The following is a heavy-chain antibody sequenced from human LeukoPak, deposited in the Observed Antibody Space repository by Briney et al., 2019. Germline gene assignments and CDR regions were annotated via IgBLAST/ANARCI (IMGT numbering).Heavy chain of an antibody. J-gene: IGHJ4*02. CDR1: GGTFSSYA. Sequence: SVKVSCKASGGTFSSYAISWVRQAPGQGLEWMGGIIPIFGTANYAQKFQGRVTITTDESTSTAYMELSSLRSEDTAVYHCASEGIAVAGTFDYWGQGTLVTVSS. CDR2: IIPIFGTA. CDR3: ASEGIAVAGTFDY. V-gene: IGHV1-69*05. D-gene: IGHD6-19*01.